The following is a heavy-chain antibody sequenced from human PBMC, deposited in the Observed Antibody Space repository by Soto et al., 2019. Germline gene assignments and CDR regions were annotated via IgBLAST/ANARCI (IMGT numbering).Heavy chain of an antibody. CDR2: ISSSSSYI. V-gene: IGHV3-21*01. CDR1: GFTFSSYS. D-gene: IGHD1-1*01. CDR3: ASARGGTHDAFDI. Sequence: GGSLRLSCAASGFTFSSYSMNWVRQAPGKGLEWVSSISSSSSYIYYADSVKGRFTISRDNAKNSLYLQMNSLRAEDTAVYYCASARGGTHDAFDIWGQGTMVTVSS. J-gene: IGHJ3*02.